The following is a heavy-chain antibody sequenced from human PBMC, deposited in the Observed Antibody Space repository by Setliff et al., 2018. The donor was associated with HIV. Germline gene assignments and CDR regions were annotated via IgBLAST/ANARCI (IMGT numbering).Heavy chain of an antibody. CDR2: SSAYNGNT. CDR1: GYTFTTYG. D-gene: IGHD3-10*01. Sequence: ASVKVSCKASGYTFTTYGINWVRQAPGQGLEWMGWSSAYNGNTNYAQKLQGRVTMTTDTSTSTAYMELRSLRSDDTSVYYCARDRAGDAFDIWGQGTMVTVSS. V-gene: IGHV1-18*01. J-gene: IGHJ3*02. CDR3: ARDRAGDAFDI.